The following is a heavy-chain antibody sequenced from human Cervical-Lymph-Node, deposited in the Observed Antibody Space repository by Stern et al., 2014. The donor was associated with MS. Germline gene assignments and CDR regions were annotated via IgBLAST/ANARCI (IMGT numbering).Heavy chain of an antibody. CDR3: ARSPTGLMVYAHYYYAMDV. V-gene: IGHV1-69*01. J-gene: IGHJ6*02. Sequence: QVQLVQSGAEGKKPGSSVKVSCKASGGTFSRYAISWVRQAPGQGLEWMGGILPLLGTANYAQKFQGRVTITADESTSTAYMELSSLRSEDTAVYYCARSPTGLMVYAHYYYAMDVWGQGTTVTVSS. CDR1: GGTFSRYA. CDR2: ILPLLGTA. D-gene: IGHD2-8*01.